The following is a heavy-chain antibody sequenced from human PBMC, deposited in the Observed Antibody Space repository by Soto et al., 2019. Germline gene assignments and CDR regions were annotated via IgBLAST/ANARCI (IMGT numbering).Heavy chain of an antibody. CDR3: ARHNYGSGSTYFDY. V-gene: IGHV4-4*02. Sequence: SETLSLTCAVSGGSISSSIWWNWVRQPPGKGLEWIGYIYYSGSTNYNPSLKSRVTISVDTSKNQFSLKLNSMTAADTAVYYCARHNYGSGSTYFDYWGQGTLVTVSS. CDR1: GGSISSSIW. CDR2: IYYSGST. D-gene: IGHD3-10*01. J-gene: IGHJ4*02.